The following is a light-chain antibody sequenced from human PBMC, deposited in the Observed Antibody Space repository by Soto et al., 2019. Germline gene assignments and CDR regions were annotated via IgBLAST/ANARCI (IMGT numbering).Light chain of an antibody. Sequence: IVLTQSPGTLSLSPGERATLSCRASQSVSSSYLAWYQQKPGQAPRLLIYGASTRATGIPDRFSGSESGTDCTLTISRLEPEDVVVYYCQQYGNSPFTLGQGTRLEIK. CDR3: QQYGNSPFT. V-gene: IGKV3-20*01. CDR2: GAS. J-gene: IGKJ5*01. CDR1: QSVSSSY.